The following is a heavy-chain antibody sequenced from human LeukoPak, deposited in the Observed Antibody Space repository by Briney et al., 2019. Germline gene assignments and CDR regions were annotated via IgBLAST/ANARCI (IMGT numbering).Heavy chain of an antibody. V-gene: IGHV1-18*01. CDR2: ISGYNGNT. Sequence: GASVKVSCKASGDTFTTYGITWVRQAPGQGLEWMGWISGYNGNTEYTQKFQGRVAMTRDTSTSTAYMELRSLRSDDTAVYYCASDYSSSWDPRWWWFDPWGQGTLVTVSS. J-gene: IGHJ5*02. D-gene: IGHD6-13*01. CDR1: GDTFTTYG. CDR3: ASDYSSSWDPRWWWFDP.